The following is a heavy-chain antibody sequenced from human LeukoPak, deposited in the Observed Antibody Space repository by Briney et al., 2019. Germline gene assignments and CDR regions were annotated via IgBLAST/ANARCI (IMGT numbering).Heavy chain of an antibody. CDR3: AKVTIAAAGRGGFDY. Sequence: GGSLRLSCAASGFTFSSYAMHWVRQAPGKGLEYVSAISSNGGSTYYADSVKGRFTISRDNSKNTLYLQMNSLRAEDTAVYYCAKVTIAAAGRGGFDYWGQGTLVTVSS. D-gene: IGHD6-13*01. CDR2: ISSNGGST. J-gene: IGHJ4*02. V-gene: IGHV3-64*04. CDR1: GFTFSSYA.